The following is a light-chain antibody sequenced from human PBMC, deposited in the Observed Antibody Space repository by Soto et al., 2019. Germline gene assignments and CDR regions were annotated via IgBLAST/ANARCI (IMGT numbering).Light chain of an antibody. V-gene: IGKV3-20*01. CDR3: QQYDNSPYT. J-gene: IGKJ2*01. CDR2: GSS. Sequence: VLTQSPGTLSLSPGERATLSCRASQSVSSSNLAWYQKKPGQAPRVLIYGSSTRATGIPDRFSGSVSGTDFTLTISRLEPEDFAVYYCQQYDNSPYTFGQGTNLEIK. CDR1: QSVSSSN.